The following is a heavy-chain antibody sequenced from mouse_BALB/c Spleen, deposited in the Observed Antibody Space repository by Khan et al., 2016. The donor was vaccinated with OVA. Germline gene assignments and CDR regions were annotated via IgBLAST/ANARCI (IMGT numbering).Heavy chain of an antibody. Sequence: VQLQQSGAELAKPGASVKMSCKASGYTFINYWILWIKQRPGQGLEWIGNINPSTGYTEYNQNFKDKATLTADKSSRTAYMKLSSLTSEDSTVDYCARRGLRWDFDYWGQGTTLTVSS. J-gene: IGHJ2*01. V-gene: IGHV1-7*01. CDR2: INPSTGYT. CDR3: ARRGLRWDFDY. CDR1: GYTFINYW. D-gene: IGHD1-1*01.